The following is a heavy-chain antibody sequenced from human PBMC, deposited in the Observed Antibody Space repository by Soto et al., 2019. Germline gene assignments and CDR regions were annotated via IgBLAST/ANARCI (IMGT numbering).Heavy chain of an antibody. V-gene: IGHV4-31*03. D-gene: IGHD1-20*01. Sequence: PSETLSLTCTVSGGSISSGGYYWSWIRRHPGKGLEWIGYIYYSGSTYYNPSLKSRVTISVDTSKNQFSLKLSSVTAADTAVYYCARDLCRITGAFDIWGQGTMVTVSS. CDR3: ARDLCRITGAFDI. J-gene: IGHJ3*02. CDR2: IYYSGST. CDR1: GGSISSGGYY.